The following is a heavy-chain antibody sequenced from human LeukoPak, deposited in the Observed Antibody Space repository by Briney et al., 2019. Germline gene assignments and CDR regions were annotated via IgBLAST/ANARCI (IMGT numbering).Heavy chain of an antibody. Sequence: ASVKVSCKASGGTFSSYAISWVRQAPGQGLEWMGGIIPIFGTANYAQKFQGRVTITADESTSTAYMELSSLRSEDTAVYYCARVLPYYDSSGSYDYWGQGTLVTVSS. CDR2: IIPIFGTA. CDR3: ARVLPYYDSSGSYDY. V-gene: IGHV1-69*01. CDR1: GGTFSSYA. J-gene: IGHJ4*02. D-gene: IGHD3-22*01.